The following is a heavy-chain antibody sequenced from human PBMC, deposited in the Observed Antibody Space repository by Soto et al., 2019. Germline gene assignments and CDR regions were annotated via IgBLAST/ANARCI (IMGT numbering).Heavy chain of an antibody. V-gene: IGHV3-30*18. J-gene: IGHJ6*02. CDR1: GFTFSSYG. CDR2: ISYDGSNK. CDR3: AKDRRGVGATGAPYYYYGMDV. Sequence: PGGSLRLSCAASGFTFSSYGMHWVRQAPGKGLEWVAVISYDGSNKYYADSVKGRFTISRDNSKNTLYLQMNSLRAEDTAVYYCAKDRRGVGATGAPYYYYGMDVWGQGTTVTVSS. D-gene: IGHD1-26*01.